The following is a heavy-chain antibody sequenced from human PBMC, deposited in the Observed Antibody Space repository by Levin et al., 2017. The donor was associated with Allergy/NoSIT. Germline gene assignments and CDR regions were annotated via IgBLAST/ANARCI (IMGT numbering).Heavy chain of an antibody. CDR3: AKDPLGDYDFWSGDDY. V-gene: IGHV3-23*01. CDR2: ISGSGGST. J-gene: IGHJ4*02. D-gene: IGHD3-3*01. CDR1: GFTFSSYA. Sequence: PGGSLRLSCAASGFTFSSYAMSWVRQAPGKGLEWVSAISGSGGSTYYADSVKGRFTISRDNSKNTLYLQMNSLRAEDTAVYYCAKDPLGDYDFWSGDDYWGQGTLVTVSS.